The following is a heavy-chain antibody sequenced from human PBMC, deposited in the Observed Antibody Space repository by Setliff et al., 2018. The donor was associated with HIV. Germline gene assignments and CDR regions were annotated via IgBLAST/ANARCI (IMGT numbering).Heavy chain of an antibody. D-gene: IGHD2-2*01. CDR2: IIPVFGGG. CDR1: GYTFNDYA. Sequence: SVKVSCKASGYTFNDYAIAWVRQAPGQGLEWMGGIIPVFGGGNYGQKFQGRVTFSADKSTSTVYMEMSSLTYADTAMYFCARVSSPFLQDGDFGDWGQGALVTVS. J-gene: IGHJ4*02. V-gene: IGHV1-69*06. CDR3: ARVSSPFLQDGDFGD.